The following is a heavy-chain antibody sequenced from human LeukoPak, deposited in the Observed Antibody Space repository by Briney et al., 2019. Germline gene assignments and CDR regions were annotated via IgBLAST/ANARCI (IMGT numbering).Heavy chain of an antibody. CDR3: ARRYCSSTSCYYDWYFDL. CDR1: GFTFSSYS. D-gene: IGHD2-2*01. Sequence: GGSLRLSCAASGFTFSSYSMNWVRQAPGKGLEWVSSISSSSSYIYYADSVKGRFTISRDNAKNSLYLQMNSLRAEDTAVYYCARRYCSSTSCYYDWYFDLWGRGTLVTVSS. V-gene: IGHV3-21*01. J-gene: IGHJ2*01. CDR2: ISSSSSYI.